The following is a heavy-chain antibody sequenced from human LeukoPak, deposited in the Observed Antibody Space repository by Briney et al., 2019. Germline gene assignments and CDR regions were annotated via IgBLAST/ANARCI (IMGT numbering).Heavy chain of an antibody. CDR1: GGSISGYY. V-gene: IGHV4-59*08. CDR2: IYYSGST. D-gene: IGHD4-17*01. Sequence: SETLSLTCTVSGGSISGYYWSWIRQPPGKGLEWIGYIYYSGSTNYNPSLKSRVTISVDTSKNQFSLKLTSVTAADTALYYCARSHDYGDNYFDYWGQGTLVTVSS. J-gene: IGHJ4*02. CDR3: ARSHDYGDNYFDY.